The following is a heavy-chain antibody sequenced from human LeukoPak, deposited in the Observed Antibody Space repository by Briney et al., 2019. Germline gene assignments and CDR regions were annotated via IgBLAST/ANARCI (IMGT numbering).Heavy chain of an antibody. CDR3: ARVGTYGSGSYLSWLDY. CDR1: GGSISSYY. D-gene: IGHD3-10*01. Sequence: SETLSLTCTVSGGSISSYYWSWIRQPPGKGLEWIGYIYYSGSTNYNPSLKSRVTISVDTSKNQFSLKLGSVTAADTAVYYCARVGTYGSGSYLSWLDYWGQGTLVTVSS. J-gene: IGHJ4*02. CDR2: IYYSGST. V-gene: IGHV4-59*01.